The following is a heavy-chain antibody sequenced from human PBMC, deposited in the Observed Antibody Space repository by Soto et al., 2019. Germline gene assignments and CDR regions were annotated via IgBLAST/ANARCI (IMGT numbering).Heavy chain of an antibody. J-gene: IGHJ5*02. D-gene: IGHD3-22*01. CDR1: GYTFTSDG. CDR3: ARHAPYYYDHFDP. Sequence: SVKVSCKASGYTFTSDGISWVRQAPGQGLEWMGWISAYNGNTNYAQKLQGRVTMTTDTSTSTAYMELRSLRSDDTALYYCARHAPYYYDHFDPWGQGALVTVP. CDR2: ISAYNGNT. V-gene: IGHV1-18*04.